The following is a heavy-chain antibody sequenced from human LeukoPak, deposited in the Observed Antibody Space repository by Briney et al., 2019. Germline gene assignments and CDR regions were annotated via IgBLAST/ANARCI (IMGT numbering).Heavy chain of an antibody. CDR3: AREIIAATGGVFDP. J-gene: IGHJ5*02. D-gene: IGHD6-6*01. CDR1: GGSISSGGYY. Sequence: PSETLSLTCTVSGGSISSGGYYWSWIRPHPGKGLEWIGYIYYSGSTYYNPSLKSRVTISVDTSKNQFSLKLSSVTAADTAVYYCAREIIAATGGVFDPWGQGTLVTVSS. CDR2: IYYSGST. V-gene: IGHV4-31*03.